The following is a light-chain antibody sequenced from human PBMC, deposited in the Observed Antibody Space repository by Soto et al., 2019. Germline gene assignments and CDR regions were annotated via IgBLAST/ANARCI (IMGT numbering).Light chain of an antibody. CDR1: RDFGTW. CDR3: HRHETYPLA. Sequence: TQMTQSPSTLSASVGESVSITCRASRDFGTWLAWFRKKPGRAPNPLIYRAYTLARGVPSRFSGSGSGTEFTLTISSLQPDDFATYYCHRHETYPLAFGGGTKVDI. J-gene: IGKJ4*01. V-gene: IGKV1-5*03. CDR2: RAY.